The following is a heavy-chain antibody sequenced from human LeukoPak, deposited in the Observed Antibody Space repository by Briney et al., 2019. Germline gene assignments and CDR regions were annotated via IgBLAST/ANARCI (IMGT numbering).Heavy chain of an antibody. CDR3: ARSAQNYYGSGSYSYYFDY. V-gene: IGHV1-46*01. CDR1: GYTFTSYY. J-gene: IGHJ4*02. CDR2: INPSGGST. D-gene: IGHD3-10*01. Sequence: GASVKVSCKASGYTFTSYYMHWVRPAPGQGLEWMGIINPSGGSTSYAQKFQGRVTMTRDTSTSTVYMELSSLRSEDAAVYYCARSAQNYYGSGSYSYYFDYWGQGTLVTVSS.